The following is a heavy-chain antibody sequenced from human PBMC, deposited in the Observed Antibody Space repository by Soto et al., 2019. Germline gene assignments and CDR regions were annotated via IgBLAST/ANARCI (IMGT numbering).Heavy chain of an antibody. CDR1: GGTFSSYA. J-gene: IGHJ1*01. D-gene: IGHD4-4*01. V-gene: IGHV1-69*13. CDR3: ARDDDYSNDLNFQH. CDR2: IIPIFGTA. Sequence: ASVKVSCKASGGTFSSYAISWVRQAPGQGLEWMGGIIPIFGTANYAQKFQGRVTITADESTSTAYMELSSLRSEDTAVYYCARDDDYSNDLNFQHWGQGTLVTVSS.